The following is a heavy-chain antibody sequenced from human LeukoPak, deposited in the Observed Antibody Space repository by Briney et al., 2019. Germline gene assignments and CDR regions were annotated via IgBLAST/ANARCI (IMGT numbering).Heavy chain of an antibody. J-gene: IGHJ5*02. Sequence: SETLSLTCAVSGYSINSAYYWGWIRQPPGKGLEWIASMYHSGITYYNSSLKSRATISVDTSKNQFSLKLNSVTAADTAVYYCARLTPGKNWFDPWGHGTLVTVSS. CDR1: GYSINSAYY. V-gene: IGHV4-38-2*01. D-gene: IGHD3-10*01. CDR3: ARLTPGKNWFDP. CDR2: MYHSGIT.